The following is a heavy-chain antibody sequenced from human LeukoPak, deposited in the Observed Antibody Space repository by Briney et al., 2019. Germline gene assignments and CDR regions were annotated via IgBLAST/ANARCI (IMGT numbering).Heavy chain of an antibody. Sequence: GGSLRLSCAASGFTFSNAWMSWVRQAPGKGLEWVGRIKSKTDGGTTDYAAPVKGRFTISRDDSKNTLYLQMNSLKTEDTAVYYCTAFPSQLYDFWSGYHPYFDYWGQGTLVTVSS. J-gene: IGHJ4*02. D-gene: IGHD3-3*01. CDR3: TAFPSQLYDFWSGYHPYFDY. CDR2: IKSKTDGGTT. V-gene: IGHV3-15*01. CDR1: GFTFSNAW.